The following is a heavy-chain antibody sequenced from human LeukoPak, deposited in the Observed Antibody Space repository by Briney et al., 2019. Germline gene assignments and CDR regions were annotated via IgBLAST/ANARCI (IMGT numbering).Heavy chain of an antibody. V-gene: IGHV1-46*01. Sequence: ASVKVSCKASGYTFTSYYMRWVRQAPGQGLEWMGIINPSGGSTSYAQKFQGRVTMTRDTSTSTVYMELSSLRSEDTAVYYCARDREGVWYYDFWSGYSPYGMDVWGQGTTVTVSS. D-gene: IGHD3-3*01. CDR1: GYTFTSYY. J-gene: IGHJ6*02. CDR2: INPSGGST. CDR3: ARDREGVWYYDFWSGYSPYGMDV.